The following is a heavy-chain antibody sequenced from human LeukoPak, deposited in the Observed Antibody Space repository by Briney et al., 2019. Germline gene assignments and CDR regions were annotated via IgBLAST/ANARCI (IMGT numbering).Heavy chain of an antibody. Sequence: GGSLRLSCAASGFTFRSYGMNWVGQAPGKGLEWISYISSSTGTIYYADSVKGRFTVSRDNAKNSLYLQMNSLRDEDTAVYYCVRGDYGDYTLFDYWGQGTLVTVSS. CDR2: ISSSTGTI. V-gene: IGHV3-48*02. CDR1: GFTFRSYG. CDR3: VRGDYGDYTLFDY. J-gene: IGHJ4*02. D-gene: IGHD4-17*01.